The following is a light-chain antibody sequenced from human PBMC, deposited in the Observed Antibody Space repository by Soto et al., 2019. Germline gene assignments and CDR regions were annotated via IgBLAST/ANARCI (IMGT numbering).Light chain of an antibody. J-gene: IGLJ2*01. Sequence: QSVLTQPPSVSAAPGQRVSISCSGGSSNIGKNSVSWYQQLPATAPKLLIYDHHQRPSGIPDRFSASKSGTSATLDITGLQPADEADYYCATWDLTLSAGVLFGGGTKLTVL. CDR3: ATWDLTLSAGVL. CDR2: DHH. V-gene: IGLV1-51*01. CDR1: SSNIGKNS.